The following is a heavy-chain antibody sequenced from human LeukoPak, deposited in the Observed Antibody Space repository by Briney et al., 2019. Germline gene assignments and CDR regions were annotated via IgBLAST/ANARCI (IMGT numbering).Heavy chain of an antibody. J-gene: IGHJ6*03. Sequence: PGGSLRLSCAASGFTLSSSAMSSVRQAPGSGLGWVSSIRHSDSNTYYADSVMGRFTISRDNSKNTLYLQMNSLSAEDTAVYYCAKRGNPTVGHHYLDVWGKGTTVSVSS. D-gene: IGHD1-1*01. CDR1: GFTLSSSA. CDR2: IRHSDSNT. V-gene: IGHV3-23*05. CDR3: AKRGNPTVGHHYLDV.